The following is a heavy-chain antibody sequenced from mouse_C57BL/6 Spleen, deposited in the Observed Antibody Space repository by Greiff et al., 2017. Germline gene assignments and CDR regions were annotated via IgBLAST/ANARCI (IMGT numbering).Heavy chain of an antibody. J-gene: IGHJ3*01. CDR2: IYPGSGNT. V-gene: IGHV1-76*01. D-gene: IGHD1-1*01. Sequence: VKLQESGAELVRPGASVKLSCKASGYTFTDYYINWVKQRPGQGLEWIARIYPGSGNTYYNEKFKGKATLTAEKSSSTAYMQLSSLTSEDSAVYFCARAFYGSSQAWFAYWGQGTLVTVSA. CDR3: ARAFYGSSQAWFAY. CDR1: GYTFTDYY.